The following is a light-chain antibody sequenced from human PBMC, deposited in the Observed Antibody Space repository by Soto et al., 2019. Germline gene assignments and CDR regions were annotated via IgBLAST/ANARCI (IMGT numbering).Light chain of an antibody. J-gene: IGKJ1*01. CDR2: KIS. V-gene: IGKV2-24*01. CDR1: QSLVHSDGTTY. Sequence: DIVMTQTPLSSPVTLGQPASISCRSSQSLVHSDGTTYLNWLQQRPGQPPRLLIYKISNRLSGVPDRFSGSGAGTEFTLKISRVEAEDVGVYYCMQATGFPRTFGQGTKVEL. CDR3: MQATGFPRT.